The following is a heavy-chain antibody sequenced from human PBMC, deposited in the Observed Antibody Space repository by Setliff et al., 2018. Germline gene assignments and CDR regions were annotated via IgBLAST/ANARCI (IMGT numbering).Heavy chain of an antibody. Sequence: PSETLSLTCIVAGDSISNTGYYWGWIRQPPGKSLEWIGRIYSSGSTKYNPSLKSRVTISVDTSKNQFSLKLSSVTAADTAVYYCARDPALTALIYNFWSGQLGYWGQGTLVTVSS. V-gene: IGHV4-39*07. CDR3: ARDPALTALIYNFWSGQLGY. J-gene: IGHJ4*02. D-gene: IGHD3-3*01. CDR2: IYSSGST. CDR1: GDSISNTGYY.